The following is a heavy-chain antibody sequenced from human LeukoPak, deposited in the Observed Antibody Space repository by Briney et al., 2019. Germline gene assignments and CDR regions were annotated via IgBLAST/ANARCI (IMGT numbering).Heavy chain of an antibody. J-gene: IGHJ3*02. Sequence: GRSLRLSCVASGFPFSSYGMHWVRQAPGKGLEWVAVIWSVGGAEYYADSVKGRFTISRDNSKNMLFLQMNSLRAEDTAVYYCAKDRRGNAPRGAFDIWGQGTMVTVSS. D-gene: IGHD1-1*01. V-gene: IGHV3-33*06. CDR2: IWSVGGAE. CDR3: AKDRRGNAPRGAFDI. CDR1: GFPFSSYG.